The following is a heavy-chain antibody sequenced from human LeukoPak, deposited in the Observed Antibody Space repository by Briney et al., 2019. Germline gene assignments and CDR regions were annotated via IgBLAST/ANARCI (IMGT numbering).Heavy chain of an antibody. D-gene: IGHD4-23*01. Sequence: SETLSLTCTVSSGSISSYYWSWIRQPAGKGLEGIGRILTSGSTNYNPSLQSRVTMSVDTSKNQFSLKLNSMTAADTAVYYCAREFSYGSNGRGFDYWGQGTLVTVSS. CDR1: SGSISSYY. CDR3: AREFSYGSNGRGFDY. CDR2: ILTSGST. V-gene: IGHV4-4*07. J-gene: IGHJ4*02.